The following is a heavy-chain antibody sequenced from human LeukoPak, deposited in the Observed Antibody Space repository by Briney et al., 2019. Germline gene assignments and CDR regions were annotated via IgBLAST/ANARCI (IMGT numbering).Heavy chain of an antibody. V-gene: IGHV3-48*01. Sequence: GGSLRLSCAASGFTFSKYSMNWVRQAPGKGLEWVSYISSSSSTIYYADSVMGRFTISRDNAKNSLYLQMNSLRAEDTAVYYCARDLYRAWLDPWGQGTLVTVSS. CDR2: ISSSSSTI. CDR1: GFTFSKYS. D-gene: IGHD1-14*01. J-gene: IGHJ5*02. CDR3: ARDLYRAWLDP.